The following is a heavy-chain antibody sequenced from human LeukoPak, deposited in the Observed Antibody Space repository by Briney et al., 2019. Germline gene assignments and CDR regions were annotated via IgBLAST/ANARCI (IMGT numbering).Heavy chain of an antibody. V-gene: IGHV1-18*01. CDR2: ISAYNGNT. Sequence: GASVKVSCKASGYTFTSYGFSWVRQAPGQGLEWMGWISAYNGNTRYAQNLQGRVTMTTDSSSSTTYMELRNLRSDDTAVYYCAREPKIGNFDYWGLGTLVIVSS. CDR3: AREPKIGNFDY. J-gene: IGHJ4*02. CDR1: GYTFTSYG.